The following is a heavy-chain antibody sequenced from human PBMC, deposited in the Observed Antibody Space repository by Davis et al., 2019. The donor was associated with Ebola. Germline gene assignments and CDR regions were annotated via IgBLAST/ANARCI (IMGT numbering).Heavy chain of an antibody. J-gene: IGHJ5*02. V-gene: IGHV3-11*01. CDR3: ARVNAVTGYSRFDL. D-gene: IGHD3-9*01. CDR1: GFTFRDYY. CDR2: ISISGNII. Sequence: GGPLRLSCAVPGFTFRDYYMNWIRQAPGKGLEWISHISISGNIIYYADSVKGRFTISRDNAKNSLYLRMNSLRIEDTALYHCARVNAVTGYSRFDLWGQGTLVTVSS.